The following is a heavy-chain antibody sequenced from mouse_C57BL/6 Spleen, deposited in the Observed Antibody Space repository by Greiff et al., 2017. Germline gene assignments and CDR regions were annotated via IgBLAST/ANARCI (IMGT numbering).Heavy chain of an antibody. CDR3: ARRGYYFDY. J-gene: IGHJ2*01. Sequence: QVQLQQPGAELVKPGASVKMSCKASGYTFTSYWITWVKQRPGQGLEWIGDIYPGSGSTNYNEKFKSQATLTVDTSPSTAYMQLSSLTSEDSAVYYCARRGYYFDYWGQGTTLTVSS. V-gene: IGHV1-55*01. CDR1: GYTFTSYW. CDR2: IYPGSGST.